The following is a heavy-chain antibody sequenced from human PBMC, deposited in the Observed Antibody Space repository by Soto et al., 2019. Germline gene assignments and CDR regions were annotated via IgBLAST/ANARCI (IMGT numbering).Heavy chain of an antibody. D-gene: IGHD3-3*01. CDR2: INHSGST. CDR3: ASRYYDFWSGQFYGMDV. Sequence: SETLSLTCAVYGGSFSGYYWSWIRQPPGKGLEWIGEINHSGSTNYNPSLKSRVTISVDTSKNQFSLKLSSVTAADTAVYYCASRYYDFWSGQFYGMDVWGQGTTVTV. J-gene: IGHJ6*02. V-gene: IGHV4-34*01. CDR1: GGSFSGYY.